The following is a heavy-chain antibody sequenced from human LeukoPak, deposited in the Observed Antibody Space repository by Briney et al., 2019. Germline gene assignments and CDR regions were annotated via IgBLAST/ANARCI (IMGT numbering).Heavy chain of an antibody. D-gene: IGHD1-26*01. V-gene: IGHV3-30*04. CDR1: GFSFSNFA. Sequence: PGGSLRLSCAASGFSFSNFAIHWVRQAPGKGLEWLAVISHDGGTKHYADSVKGRFTISRDNSNNSLSLQMNSLSAEDTAVYYXXXARGRWXLLPLXXWGQGTLVTXSS. CDR3: XXARGRWXLLPLXX. CDR2: ISHDGGTK. J-gene: IGHJ4*02.